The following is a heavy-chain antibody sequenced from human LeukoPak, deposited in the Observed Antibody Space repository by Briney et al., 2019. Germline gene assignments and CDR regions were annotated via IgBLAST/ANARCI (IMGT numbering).Heavy chain of an antibody. CDR3: ARGIDY. Sequence: GGSLRLSCAASGFTFSYFEMNWVRQAPGKGLELVSYISSSGSPKYYADSVRGRFTISRDTSKNMVFLQMNSLRVEDTAVYYCARGIDYWGRGTLVTVSS. J-gene: IGHJ4*02. CDR2: ISSSGSPK. CDR1: GFTFSYFE. V-gene: IGHV3-48*03.